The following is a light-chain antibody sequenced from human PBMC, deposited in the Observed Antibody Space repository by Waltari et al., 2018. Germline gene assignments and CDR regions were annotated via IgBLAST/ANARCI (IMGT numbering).Light chain of an antibody. Sequence: SYVLTQPPSVSVAPGQTARITCGGNNIGSKSVHCYQQKPGQAPVLFVYDDSDRPSGIPERFSGSNSGNTATLTISRVEAGDEADYYCQVWDSSSDRVFGGGTKLTVL. V-gene: IGLV3-21*02. CDR1: NIGSKS. J-gene: IGLJ3*02. CDR2: DDS. CDR3: QVWDSSSDRV.